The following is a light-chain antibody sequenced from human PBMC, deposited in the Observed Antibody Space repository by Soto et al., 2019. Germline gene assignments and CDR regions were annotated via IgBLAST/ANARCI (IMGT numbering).Light chain of an antibody. CDR1: QSVSSSY. CDR3: QQRSNWPVT. CDR2: DAS. J-gene: IGKJ5*01. Sequence: DIVLTQSPATLSLSPGERATLSCRASQSVSSSYLAWYQQKPGQAPRLLIYDASNRATGIPARFSGSGSGTDFTLTISSLEPEDFAVYYCQQRSNWPVTFGQGTRLEI. V-gene: IGKV3-11*01.